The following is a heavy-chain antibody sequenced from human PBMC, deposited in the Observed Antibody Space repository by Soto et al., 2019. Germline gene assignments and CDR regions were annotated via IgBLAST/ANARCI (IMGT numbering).Heavy chain of an antibody. D-gene: IGHD2-2*01. V-gene: IGHV3-11*01. J-gene: IGHJ5*02. CDR1: GFTFSDYY. Sequence: GGSLRLSCAASGFTFSDYYMSWIRQAPGKGLECVSYISISGSTIYYAVSVKGRFTISRDNAKNSLYLQMNSLRAEDTAVYYCARVLDIVVVPAAPALDPWGQGTLVTVSS. CDR2: ISISGSTI. CDR3: ARVLDIVVVPAAPALDP.